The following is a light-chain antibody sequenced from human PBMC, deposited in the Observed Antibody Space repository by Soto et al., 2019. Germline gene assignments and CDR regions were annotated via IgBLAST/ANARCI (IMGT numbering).Light chain of an antibody. CDR1: QSISSW. CDR2: KAS. Sequence: DLQMTQSPSTLSASVGDRVTITCRVSQSISSWLAWYQQKPGKAPKLLIYKASSLESGVPSRFSRSRSGTEFTLTISSLQPNEFEAEYCQQYNSYSPKFSQGTKVEVK. J-gene: IGKJ1*01. CDR3: QQYNSYSPK. V-gene: IGKV1-5*03.